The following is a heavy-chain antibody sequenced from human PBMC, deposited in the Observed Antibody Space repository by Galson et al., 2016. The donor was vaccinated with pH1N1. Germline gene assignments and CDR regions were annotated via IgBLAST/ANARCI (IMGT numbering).Heavy chain of an antibody. CDR3: ARAIAAAGSL. Sequence: VDSVKGRFTISRDNAKNSVYLQMNSLRAEDTAVYYCARAIAAAGSLWGQGTLVTVSS. J-gene: IGHJ4*02. D-gene: IGHD6-13*01. V-gene: IGHV3-7*04.